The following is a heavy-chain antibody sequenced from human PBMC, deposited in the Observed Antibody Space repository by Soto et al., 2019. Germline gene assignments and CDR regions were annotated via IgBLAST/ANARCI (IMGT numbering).Heavy chain of an antibody. D-gene: IGHD1-26*01. V-gene: IGHV3-30*18. CDR2: ISYDGSNK. CDR3: AKDHSGGATPPWSIGRDI. CDR1: GFTFSSYG. J-gene: IGHJ3*02. Sequence: GGSLRLSCAASGFTFSSYGMNWVRQAPGTGLEWVAVISYDGSNKYYADSVKGRFTISRDNSKNTLYLQMNSLRAEDTAVYYCAKDHSGGATPPWSIGRDIWGQGTMVTVSS.